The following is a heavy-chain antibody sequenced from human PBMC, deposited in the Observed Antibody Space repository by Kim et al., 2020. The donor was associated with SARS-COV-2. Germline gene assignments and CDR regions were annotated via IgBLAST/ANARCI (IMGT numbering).Heavy chain of an antibody. CDR2: INHSGST. V-gene: IGHV4-34*01. Sequence: SETLSLTCAVYGGSFRGYYWSWIRQPPGKGLEWIGEINHSGSTNYNPSIKSRVTISVDTSRNQFSLKVTSVTAADTAVYYCARDRIFNWYTGWLDPWGQGTLVTFSS. CDR1: GGSFRGYY. D-gene: IGHD1-1*01. CDR3: ARDRIFNWYTGWLDP. J-gene: IGHJ5*02.